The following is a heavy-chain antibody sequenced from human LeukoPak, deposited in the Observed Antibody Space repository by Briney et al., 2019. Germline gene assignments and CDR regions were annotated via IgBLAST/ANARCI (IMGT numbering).Heavy chain of an antibody. CDR3: ARREPHGDYGGKIRYYYYMDV. Sequence: PSETLSLTCAVYAESFSDYYWSWIRQPPGKGLEWIGEINHSGNTNSNPSLKSRVTMSVDASKNQFSLKLSSLTAADTAMYYCARREPHGDYGGKIRYYYYMDVWGKGTTIAISS. V-gene: IGHV4-34*01. D-gene: IGHD4-23*01. J-gene: IGHJ6*03. CDR2: INHSGNT. CDR1: AESFSDYY.